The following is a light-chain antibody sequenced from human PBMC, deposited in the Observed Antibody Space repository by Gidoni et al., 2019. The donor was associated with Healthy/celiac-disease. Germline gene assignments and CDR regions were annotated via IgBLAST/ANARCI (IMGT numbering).Light chain of an antibody. CDR3: QQRSNWPPFT. CDR2: DAS. J-gene: IGKJ3*01. V-gene: IGKV3-11*01. CDR1: QSVSSY. Sequence: IVLTQSPATLSLSPGERATLSCRASQSVSSYLAWYQQKPGQAPRLLIYDASNRATGIPARFSGSGSGTDFTLTISSLEPEDSAVYYCQQRSNWPPFTFGPGTKVDIK.